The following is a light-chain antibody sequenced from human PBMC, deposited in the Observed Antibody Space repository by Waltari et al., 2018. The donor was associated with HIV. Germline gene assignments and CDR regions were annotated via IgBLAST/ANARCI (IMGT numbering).Light chain of an antibody. Sequence: QSALTQPPSVSGAPGQRVTISCTGSSSNLGAGSDVTWYQPLPGTAPKLLIYGNTNRPSGVPDRFSGSKSGTSASLAITGLQTEDEGTYYCQSYDNSLSGHWGFGGGTKLTVL. V-gene: IGLV1-40*01. CDR3: QSYDNSLSGHWG. CDR2: GNT. CDR1: SSNLGAGSD. J-gene: IGLJ3*02.